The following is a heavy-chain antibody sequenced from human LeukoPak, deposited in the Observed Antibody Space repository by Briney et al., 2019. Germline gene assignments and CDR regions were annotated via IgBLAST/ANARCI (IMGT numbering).Heavy chain of an antibody. V-gene: IGHV4-61*08. CDR3: ARTQSQSGSYRYYFGY. CDR1: DGSVGSAGYY. J-gene: IGHJ4*02. D-gene: IGHD1-26*01. Sequence: SVTLSLTCTVSDGSVGSAGYYGRSSRQPPGGGRERIGYIYYIRNTNYNPSLKSRVTMSLDPSKNQFSRKRNSVTAADTAVYYCARTQSQSGSYRYYFGYWGQGTLVTVSS. CDR2: IYYIRNT.